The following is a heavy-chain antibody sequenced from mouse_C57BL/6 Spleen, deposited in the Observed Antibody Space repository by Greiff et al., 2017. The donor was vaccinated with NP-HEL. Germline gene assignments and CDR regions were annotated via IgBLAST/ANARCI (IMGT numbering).Heavy chain of an antibody. J-gene: IGHJ2*01. Sequence: EVQLQESEGGLVQPGSSMKLSFTCPSFPFPSSSLSFLLPFPSTGLDWVANINYDGSSTYYLDSLKSRFIISRDNAKNILYLQMSSLKSEDTATYYCAAYYYGISFRNFDYWGQGTTLTVSS. CDR3: AAYYYGISFRNFDY. CDR2: INYDGSST. D-gene: IGHD1-1*01. V-gene: IGHV5-16*01. CDR1: SFPFPSSS.